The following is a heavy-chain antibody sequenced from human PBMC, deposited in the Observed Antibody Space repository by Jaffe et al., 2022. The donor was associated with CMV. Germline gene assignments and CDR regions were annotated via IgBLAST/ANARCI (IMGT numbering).Heavy chain of an antibody. CDR1: GFTVSSNY. J-gene: IGHJ6*02. Sequence: EVQLVESGGGLIQPGGSLRLSCAASGFTVSSNYMSWVRQAPGKGLEWVSVIYSGGSTYYADSVKGRFTISRDNSKNTLYLQMNSLRAEDTAVYYCASRPYCSSTSCSRNYYGMDVWGQGTTVTVSS. CDR3: ASRPYCSSTSCSRNYYGMDV. V-gene: IGHV3-53*01. CDR2: IYSGGST. D-gene: IGHD2-2*01.